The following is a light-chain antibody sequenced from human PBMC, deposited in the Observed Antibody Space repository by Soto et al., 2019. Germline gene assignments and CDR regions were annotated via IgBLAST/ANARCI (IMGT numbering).Light chain of an antibody. J-gene: IGKJ4*01. CDR2: AAT. CDR1: QDISDW. V-gene: IGKV1-12*01. CDR3: QQGHTFPLT. Sequence: DIQMTQSPSSVSASVGDRVTITCRASQDISDWLAWHQQKPGEAPKLLIYAATTLHSGAPSRFSGSGSGRDFNLTISSLQPEDFATYYCQQGHTFPLTFGGGTKVEIK.